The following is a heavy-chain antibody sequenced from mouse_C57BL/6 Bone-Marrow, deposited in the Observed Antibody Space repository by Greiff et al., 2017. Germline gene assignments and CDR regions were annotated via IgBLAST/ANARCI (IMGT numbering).Heavy chain of an antibody. CDR3: ARPHYYCSSYLAMDY. D-gene: IGHD1-1*01. Sequence: EVQLQQSGPELVKPGASVKISCKASGYTFTDYYMNWVKQSHGKSLEWIGDINPNNGGTSYNQKFKGKATLTVEKSSSTAYMELRSLTSEDSAVYYCARPHYYCSSYLAMDYWGQGTSVTVSS. V-gene: IGHV1-26*01. CDR2: INPNNGGT. CDR1: GYTFTDYY. J-gene: IGHJ4*01.